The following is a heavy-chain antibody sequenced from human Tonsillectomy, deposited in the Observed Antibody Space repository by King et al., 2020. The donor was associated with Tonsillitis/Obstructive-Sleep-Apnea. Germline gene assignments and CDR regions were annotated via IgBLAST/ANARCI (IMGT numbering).Heavy chain of an antibody. J-gene: IGHJ5*02. Sequence: VQLVESGGGLVQPGGSLRLSCEASGFTFSNYWMSWVRQAPGKGPDWVANIKQDGSEKYYVESVKGRFTISRDNAKNSLSLQMDSMRAEDTAVYYCARDKVTGPTKFDHWGQGTLVTVAS. CDR1: GFTFSNYW. CDR2: IKQDGSEK. CDR3: ARDKVTGPTKFDH. V-gene: IGHV3-7*04. D-gene: IGHD5-18*01.